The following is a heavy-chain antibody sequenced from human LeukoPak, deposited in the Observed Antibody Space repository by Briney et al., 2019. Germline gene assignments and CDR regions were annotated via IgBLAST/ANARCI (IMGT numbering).Heavy chain of an antibody. D-gene: IGHD3-22*01. V-gene: IGHV4-38-2*02. Sequence: KSSETLSLTCTVSGYSISSGYYWGWIRQPPGKGLEWIGSIYHSGSTYYNPSLKSRVTMSVDTSKNQFSLKLSSVTAADTAVYYCARDSDASGYYYNYWGQGTLVTVSS. J-gene: IGHJ4*02. CDR2: IYHSGST. CDR1: GYSISSGYY. CDR3: ARDSDASGYYYNY.